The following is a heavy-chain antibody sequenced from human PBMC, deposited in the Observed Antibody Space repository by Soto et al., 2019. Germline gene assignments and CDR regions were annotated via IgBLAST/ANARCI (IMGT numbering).Heavy chain of an antibody. Sequence: QVQLVQSGAEVKKPGSSVKVSCKASGGTFSSYAISWVRQAPGQGLEWMGGIIPIFGTANYAQKIQGRVTITADESTRTAYMELSSLRSEDTAVYYCARGDYYDSSGYYPRYFQHWGQGTLVTVSS. J-gene: IGHJ1*01. CDR1: GGTFSSYA. V-gene: IGHV1-69*01. D-gene: IGHD3-22*01. CDR2: IIPIFGTA. CDR3: ARGDYYDSSGYYPRYFQH.